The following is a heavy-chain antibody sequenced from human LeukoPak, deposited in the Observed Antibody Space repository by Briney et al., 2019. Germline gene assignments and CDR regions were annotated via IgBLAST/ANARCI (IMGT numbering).Heavy chain of an antibody. V-gene: IGHV4-31*03. D-gene: IGHD2-2*02. CDR1: GGSISSGGYY. CDR2: IYYSGST. Sequence: KPSETLSLTCTVSGGSISSGGYYWSWIRQHPGKGLEWIGYIYYSGSTYYNPSLKSRVTISVDTSKNQFSLKLSSVTAADTAVYYCARQIVVVPAAIHIWGQGTLVTVSS. CDR3: ARQIVVVPAAIHI. J-gene: IGHJ4*02.